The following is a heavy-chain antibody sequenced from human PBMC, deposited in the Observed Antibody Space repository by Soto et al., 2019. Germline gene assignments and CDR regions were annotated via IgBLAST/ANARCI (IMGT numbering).Heavy chain of an antibody. J-gene: IGHJ5*02. Sequence: ASVKVSCKASGYTFTGYGISWVRQAPGQGLEWMGWISAYNGNTNYAQKLQGRVTMTTDTSTSTAYMELRSLRSDDTAVYYCARETRWLQLEGWFDPWGQGTLVTVSS. CDR1: GYTFTGYG. CDR2: ISAYNGNT. V-gene: IGHV1-18*04. D-gene: IGHD5-12*01. CDR3: ARETRWLQLEGWFDP.